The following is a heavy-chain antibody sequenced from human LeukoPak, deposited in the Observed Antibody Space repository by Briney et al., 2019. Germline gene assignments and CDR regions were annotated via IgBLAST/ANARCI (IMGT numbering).Heavy chain of an antibody. CDR3: TSYTSGWN. CDR1: GFSFSTYN. D-gene: IGHD6-19*01. J-gene: IGHJ4*02. Sequence: GGSLRLSCTASGFSFSTYNMNWVRQTPEKGLEWVSSISGSGTYIYYADSVKGRFTISRDNAKNSVYLQMNSLRADDTAVYYCTSYTSGWNWGQGTLVTVSS. CDR2: ISGSGTYI. V-gene: IGHV3-21*01.